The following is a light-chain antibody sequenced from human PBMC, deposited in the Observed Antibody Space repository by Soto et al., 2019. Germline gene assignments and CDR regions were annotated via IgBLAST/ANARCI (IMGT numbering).Light chain of an antibody. V-gene: IGLV2-14*03. CDR3: NSYTSSSTYV. CDR1: SSDVGGFNY. J-gene: IGLJ1*01. CDR2: DVT. Sequence: QSALTQPASVSGSPGQSITISCTGTSSDVGGFNYVSWYQQHPGKAPKLMIYDVTNRPSGFSYRFSGSKSGNTASLTISGLQAEDEADYYCNSYTSSSTYVFGTGTKLTAL.